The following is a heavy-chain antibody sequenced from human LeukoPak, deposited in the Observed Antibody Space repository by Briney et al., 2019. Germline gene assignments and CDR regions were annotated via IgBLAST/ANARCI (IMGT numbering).Heavy chain of an antibody. CDR2: ISYSAST. J-gene: IGHJ1*01. CDR3: ARTVSGYPPSAEYFQH. CDR1: GGSISSSSYY. V-gene: IGHV4-39*01. Sequence: TETLSLTCTVSGGSISSSSYYWGWIRQPPGKGLEWIGSISYSASTYYNPSLKSRVTISVDTSKNQFSLKLSSVTAADTAVYYCARTVSGYPPSAEYFQHWGQGTLVTDSS. D-gene: IGHD3-22*01.